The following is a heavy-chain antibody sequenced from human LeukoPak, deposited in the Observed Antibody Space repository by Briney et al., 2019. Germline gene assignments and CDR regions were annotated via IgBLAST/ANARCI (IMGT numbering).Heavy chain of an antibody. J-gene: IGHJ4*02. V-gene: IGHV3-21*01. CDR1: GFTFSSYS. CDR2: ISSSSSYI. D-gene: IGHD3-22*01. Sequence: PGGSLRLSCAASGFTFSSYSMNWVRQAPGKGLEWVSSISSSSSYIYYADSVKGRFTISRDNAKDSLYLQMNSLRAGDTAVYYCARDVGYDSSGAYDYWGQGTLVTVSS. CDR3: ARDVGYDSSGAYDY.